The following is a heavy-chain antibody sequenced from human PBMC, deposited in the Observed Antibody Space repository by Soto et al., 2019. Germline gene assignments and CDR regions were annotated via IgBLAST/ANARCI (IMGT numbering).Heavy chain of an antibody. V-gene: IGHV1-69*06. D-gene: IGHD3-22*01. CDR2: IIPIFGTA. Sequence: QVQLVQSGAEVKKPGSSVKVSCKASGGTFSSYAISWVRQAPGPGLEWMGGIIPIFGTANYAQKFQGRVTITADKSTSTAYMELSSLRSEDTAVYYCARGSDYYDSSGYLNWFDPWGQGTLVTVSS. CDR1: GGTFSSYA. J-gene: IGHJ5*02. CDR3: ARGSDYYDSSGYLNWFDP.